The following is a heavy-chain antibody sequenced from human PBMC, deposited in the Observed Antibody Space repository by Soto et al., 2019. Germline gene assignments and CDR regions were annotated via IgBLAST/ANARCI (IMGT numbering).Heavy chain of an antibody. J-gene: IGHJ5*02. Sequence: QVQLVQSGAEVEKPGASVKVSCKASGYTFTSYAITWVRQAPGQGLEWMGRISTYNGNTNYAQKLQGRITLTTDTSTSTAYMELGSLRSDDTAVYYCARDAGTDWFDPWGQGTLVTVSS. CDR1: GYTFTSYA. CDR3: ARDAGTDWFDP. CDR2: ISTYNGNT. V-gene: IGHV1-18*01. D-gene: IGHD6-13*01.